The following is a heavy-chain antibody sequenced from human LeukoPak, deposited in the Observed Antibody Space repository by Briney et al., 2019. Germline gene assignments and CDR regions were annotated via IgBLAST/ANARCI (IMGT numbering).Heavy chain of an antibody. D-gene: IGHD3-10*01. CDR2: ISWNSGSI. Sequence: GGSLRLSCAASGFTFDDYAMHWVRQAPGEGLEWVSGISWNSGSIGYADSVKGRFTISRDNAKNSLYLQMNSLRAEDTALYYCAKDRDYYGSGSYPSCMDVWGQGTTVTVSS. CDR1: GFTFDDYA. V-gene: IGHV3-9*01. J-gene: IGHJ6*02. CDR3: AKDRDYYGSGSYPSCMDV.